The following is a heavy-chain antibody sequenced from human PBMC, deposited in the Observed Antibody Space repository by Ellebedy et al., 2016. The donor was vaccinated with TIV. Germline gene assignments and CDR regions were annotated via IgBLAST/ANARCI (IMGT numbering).Heavy chain of an antibody. V-gene: IGHV3-13*01. D-gene: IGHD1-14*01. CDR3: ARATEGLDY. CDR1: GFTFSSYE. J-gene: IGHJ4*02. CDR2: IGTAGDT. Sequence: PGGSLRLSCEASGFTFSSYEMHWVRQVTGKGLEWVSAIGTAGDTYYPGSVKGRFTIFRENAKNSLYLQMNSLRDGDTAVYYCARATEGLDYWGQGTLVTVSS.